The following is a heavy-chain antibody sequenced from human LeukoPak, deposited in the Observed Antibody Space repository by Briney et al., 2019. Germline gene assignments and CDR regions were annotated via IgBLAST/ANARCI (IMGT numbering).Heavy chain of an antibody. J-gene: IGHJ4*02. V-gene: IGHV3-7*01. CDR2: IKRDGSER. Sequence: GGSLRLSCAASGFTFSTYWMSWVRQAPGKGLEWVANIKRDGSERHYVDSVKGRFSVSRDNAKNSLYLQMDSLRVEDTAVYYCTRVPELSHDYWRQGTLVTVSS. CDR3: TRVPELSHDY. CDR1: GFTFSTYW. D-gene: IGHD1-7*01.